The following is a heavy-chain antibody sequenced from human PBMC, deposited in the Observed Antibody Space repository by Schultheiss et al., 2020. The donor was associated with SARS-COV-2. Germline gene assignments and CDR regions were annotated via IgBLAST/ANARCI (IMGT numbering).Heavy chain of an antibody. Sequence: GGSLRLSCAASGFSVSTNYMTWVRQAPGKGLEWVSVIYSGGSTYYADSVKGRFTISRDNAKNSLYVNSLRAEDTAVYYCTTDRGSGWYGYYFDYWGQGTLVTVSS. CDR1: GFSVSTNY. D-gene: IGHD6-19*01. J-gene: IGHJ4*02. CDR3: TTDRGSGWYGYYFDY. V-gene: IGHV3-53*01. CDR2: IYSGGST.